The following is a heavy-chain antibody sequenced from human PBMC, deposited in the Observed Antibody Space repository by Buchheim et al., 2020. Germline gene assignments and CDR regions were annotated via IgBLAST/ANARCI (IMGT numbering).Heavy chain of an antibody. CDR3: ARDQVVVVAATPYYYYGMDV. Sequence: QVQLVESGGGVVQPGRSLRLSCAASGFTSSSYAMHWVRQAPGKGLEWVAVISYDGSNKYYADSVKGRFTISRDNSKNTLYLQMNSLRAEDTAVYYCARDQVVVVAATPYYYYGMDVWGQGTT. CDR1: GFTSSSYA. J-gene: IGHJ6*02. D-gene: IGHD2-15*01. CDR2: ISYDGSNK. V-gene: IGHV3-30*14.